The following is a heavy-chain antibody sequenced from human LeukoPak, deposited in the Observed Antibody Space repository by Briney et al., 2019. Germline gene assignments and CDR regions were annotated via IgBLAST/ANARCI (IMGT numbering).Heavy chain of an antibody. Sequence: PGGSLRLSCATSGFTFKNYAMNWVRQAPGKGLEWVSVISGSSSHTYYADSVKGRFTISRDNSRNTLYLQMNNLRADDTAVYYCASPGSDSGWYFYWGQGTLVTVSS. CDR3: ASPGSDSGWYFY. V-gene: IGHV3-23*01. CDR1: GFTFKNYA. CDR2: ISGSSSHT. D-gene: IGHD6-13*01. J-gene: IGHJ4*02.